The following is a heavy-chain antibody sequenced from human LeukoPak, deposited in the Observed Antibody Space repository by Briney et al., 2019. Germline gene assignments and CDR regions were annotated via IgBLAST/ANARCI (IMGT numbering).Heavy chain of an antibody. CDR2: INSDGSST. CDR1: GFTFSSYW. D-gene: IGHD2-8*01. J-gene: IGHJ4*02. V-gene: IGHV3-74*01. Sequence: QPGGSLRLSCAASGFTFSSYWMHWVRQVLGKGLVWVPRINSDGSSTSYADSVKGRFTISRDNAKNTLYLQMNSLRAEDTAVYYCARGTYADYWGQGTLVTVSS. CDR3: ARGTYADY.